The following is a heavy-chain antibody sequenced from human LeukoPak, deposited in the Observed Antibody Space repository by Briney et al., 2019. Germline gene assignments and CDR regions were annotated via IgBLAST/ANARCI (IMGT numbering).Heavy chain of an antibody. Sequence: GKSLRLSCAASGFTFNNYGMHWVRQAPGKGLEWVAVIWYDGSNKYYADSVKGRFTISRDNSKNTLYLQMNSLRAEDTAVYYCARAQDGIAAAGIGYWGQGTLVTVSS. D-gene: IGHD6-13*01. CDR2: IWYDGSNK. CDR1: GFTFNNYG. CDR3: ARAQDGIAAAGIGY. V-gene: IGHV3-33*08. J-gene: IGHJ4*02.